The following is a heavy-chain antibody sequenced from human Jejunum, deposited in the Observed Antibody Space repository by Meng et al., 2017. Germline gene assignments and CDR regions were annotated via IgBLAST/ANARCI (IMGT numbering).Heavy chain of an antibody. J-gene: IGHJ5*01. CDR1: GYTFTDYS. CDR2: LLANSGAT. Sequence: QVQLVQPGAEANSPGASVQVSCKASGYTFTDYSIHWVRQAPGQGLEWMGRLLANSGATIFAQKFQGRVTMTWDTSISTAYMDLNRLTSDDMALYFCAKDGPGTIDSWGQGTLVTVSS. CDR3: AKDGPGTIDS. D-gene: IGHD5-24*01. V-gene: IGHV1-2*06.